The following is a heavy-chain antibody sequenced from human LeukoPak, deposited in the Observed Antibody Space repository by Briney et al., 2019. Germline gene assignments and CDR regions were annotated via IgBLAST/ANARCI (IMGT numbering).Heavy chain of an antibody. CDR2: INPSGGST. CDR3: ARDISLSSLRVYYFDY. CDR1: GYTVTSYY. J-gene: IGHJ4*02. D-gene: IGHD2/OR15-2a*01. V-gene: IGHV1-46*01. Sequence: ASVKVSCKASGYTVTSYYMHWVRQAPGQGLEWMGIINPSGGSTSYAQKFQGRVTMTRDTSTSTVYMELSSLRSEDTAVYYCARDISLSSLRVYYFDYWGQGTLVTVSS.